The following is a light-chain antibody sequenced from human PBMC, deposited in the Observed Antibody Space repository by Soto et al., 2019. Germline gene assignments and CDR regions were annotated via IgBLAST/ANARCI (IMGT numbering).Light chain of an antibody. V-gene: IGKV3-20*01. J-gene: IGKJ2*04. CDR1: QSVSRSY. Sequence: EVVLTQSPGTLSLSPGERATLSCRASQSVSRSYLAWYQQQPGQAPRLLIYDTSTRATGIPDRFNGSGSGTDFTLTISRLETEDFAVYYCQQYATSQCSFGQGTKVDIK. CDR3: QQYATSQCS. CDR2: DTS.